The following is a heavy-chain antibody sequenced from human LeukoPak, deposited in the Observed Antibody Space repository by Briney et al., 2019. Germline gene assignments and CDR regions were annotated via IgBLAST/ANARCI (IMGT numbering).Heavy chain of an antibody. J-gene: IGHJ4*02. Sequence: ASVKVSCKASGYTLTRYYMHWMRQAPGQGLEWMGIINPSGGRASYAQKFQGRVTMTRDTSTSTVYMELSSLRSEDTAVYYCARVLSYDFWSGPPDYWGQGTLVTVSS. CDR1: GYTLTRYY. V-gene: IGHV1-46*01. CDR3: ARVLSYDFWSGPPDY. D-gene: IGHD3-3*01. CDR2: INPSGGRA.